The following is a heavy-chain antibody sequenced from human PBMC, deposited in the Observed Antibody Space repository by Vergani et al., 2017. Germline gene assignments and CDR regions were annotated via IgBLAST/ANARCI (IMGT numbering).Heavy chain of an antibody. Sequence: QVQLVESGGGLVKPGGSLRLSCAASGFTFSDYYMSWIRQAPGKGREWVSYISSSSYTKYADSVKGRFTISRDNAKNSLYLQMNSLRAEDTAVYYCARDRAGGALVAAEDYWGQGTLVTVSS. CDR2: ISSSSYT. CDR3: ARDRAGGALVAAEDY. CDR1: GFTFSDYY. J-gene: IGHJ4*02. V-gene: IGHV3-11*05. D-gene: IGHD2-15*01.